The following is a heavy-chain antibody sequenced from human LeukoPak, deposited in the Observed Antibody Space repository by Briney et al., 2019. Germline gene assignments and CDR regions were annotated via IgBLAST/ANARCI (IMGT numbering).Heavy chain of an antibody. J-gene: IGHJ4*02. D-gene: IGHD5-24*01. CDR2: ISAYNGDT. Sequence: AASVKVSCKASGYTFTSYGINWVRQAPGQGLEWMGWISAYNGDTNYAQKLQGRVTMTTDTSTSTAYMELRSLRSDDTAVYYCAREQRGVATNDYWGQGTLVTVSS. CDR1: GYTFTSYG. V-gene: IGHV1-18*01. CDR3: AREQRGVATNDY.